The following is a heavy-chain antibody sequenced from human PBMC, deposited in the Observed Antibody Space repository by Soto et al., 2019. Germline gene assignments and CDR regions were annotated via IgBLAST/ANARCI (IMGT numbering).Heavy chain of an antibody. D-gene: IGHD3-16*02. J-gene: IGHJ4*02. CDR2: IKSKIDGGTT. Sequence: GVSLRLSCAASGFTFSSAWMSWVRQAPGKGLEWVARIKSKIDGGTTDYAAPVRGRFTISRDDSKNTLYLQMDSLQIEDTAVYYCTKYDYVSASDRIRWAYWGQGALVNVSS. CDR1: GFTFSSAW. CDR3: TKYDYVSASDRIRWAY. V-gene: IGHV3-15*01.